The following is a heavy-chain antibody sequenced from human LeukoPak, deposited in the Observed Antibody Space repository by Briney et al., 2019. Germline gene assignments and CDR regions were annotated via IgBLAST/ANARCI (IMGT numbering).Heavy chain of an antibody. CDR1: GYTFTDYY. J-gene: IGHJ4*02. D-gene: IGHD2-2*01. V-gene: IGHV1-2*02. CDR2: INPSSGGT. CDR3: ARWYCRTTSCHVDY. Sequence: GASVKVSCKASGYTFTDYYMHWVRQAPGQGLEWMGWINPSSGGTNYAQKFQGRVTMTRDTSISTAYMELSRLISDDTAVYYCARWYCRTTSCHVDYWGQGTLVTVSS.